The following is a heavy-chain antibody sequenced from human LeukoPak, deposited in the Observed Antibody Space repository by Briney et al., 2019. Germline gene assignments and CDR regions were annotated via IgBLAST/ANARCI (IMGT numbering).Heavy chain of an antibody. V-gene: IGHV3-7*03. D-gene: IGHD1-26*01. CDR2: IKQDETEK. J-gene: IGHJ4*02. Sequence: GGSLRLSCTASGFTFSNFWMGWVRQAPGKGLEWVANIKQDETEKFYLGSVKGRFTISRDNAKNSLYLQMNSLRAEDTAVYYCVKEDHSGSYYYFDYWGQGTLVTVSS. CDR1: GFTFSNFW. CDR3: VKEDHSGSYYYFDY.